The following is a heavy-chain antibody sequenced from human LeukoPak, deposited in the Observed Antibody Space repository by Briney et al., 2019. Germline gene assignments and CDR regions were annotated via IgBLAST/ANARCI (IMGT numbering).Heavy chain of an antibody. J-gene: IGHJ3*01. CDR1: RFTFNSYW. CDR3: ARDGSNSHAFDV. D-gene: IGHD5-24*01. Sequence: GGSLRLSCAASRFTFNSYWMHWVRQAPGKGLVRASRIVGDGSYTNYADSVKGRFTISRDNAKNTLFLQMNSLRAEDTAVYYCARDGSNSHAFDVWGLGTMVTVSS. CDR2: IVGDGSYT. V-gene: IGHV3-74*01.